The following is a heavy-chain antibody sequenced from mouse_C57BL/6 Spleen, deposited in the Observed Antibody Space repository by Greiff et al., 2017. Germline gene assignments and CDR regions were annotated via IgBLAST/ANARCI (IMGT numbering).Heavy chain of an antibody. V-gene: IGHV2-9-1*01. Sequence: VMLVESGPGLVAPSQSLSITCTVSGFSLTSYAISWVRQPPGKGLEWLGVIWTGGGTNYNSALKSRLSISKDNSKSQVFLKMNSLQTDDTARYYCAREGITTVVATDWYFDVWGTGTTGTVSS. CDR1: GFSLTSYA. J-gene: IGHJ1*03. D-gene: IGHD1-1*01. CDR3: AREGITTVVATDWYFDV. CDR2: IWTGGGT.